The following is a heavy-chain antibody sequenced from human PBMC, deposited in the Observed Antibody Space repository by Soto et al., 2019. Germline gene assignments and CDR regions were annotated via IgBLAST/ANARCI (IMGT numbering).Heavy chain of an antibody. J-gene: IGHJ3*02. Sequence: QVQLVQSGAEVKKPGSSVKVSCKASGGTFSNYPINWVRQAPGQGLEWMGRIIPVLARTNYAQKFQGRITFTADKSTSTAYMELSSLRSEDTAVYYCARVGQHKIVALTAILEGAFDIWGQGTMVTVSS. CDR3: ARVGQHKIVALTAILEGAFDI. D-gene: IGHD2-21*02. CDR2: IIPVLART. V-gene: IGHV1-69*08. CDR1: GGTFSNYP.